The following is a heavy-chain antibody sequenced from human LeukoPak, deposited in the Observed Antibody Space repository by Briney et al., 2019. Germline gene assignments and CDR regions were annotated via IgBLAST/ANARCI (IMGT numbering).Heavy chain of an antibody. CDR2: INPNSGGT. V-gene: IGHV1-2*02. J-gene: IGHJ3*02. D-gene: IGHD1-14*01. Sequence: ASVKVSCKASEYTFTGYYMHWVRQAPGQGLEWMGWINPNSGGTNYAQKFQGRVTMTRDTSISTAYMELSRLRSDDTAVYYCARYRNEALFAFDIWGQGTMVTVSS. CDR3: ARYRNEALFAFDI. CDR1: EYTFTGYY.